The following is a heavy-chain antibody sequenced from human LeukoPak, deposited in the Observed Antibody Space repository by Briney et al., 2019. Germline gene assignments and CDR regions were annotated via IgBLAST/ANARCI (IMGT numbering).Heavy chain of an antibody. CDR1: GFTFSSYA. CDR3: AKKSGLRFLEWLPYYFDY. Sequence: GGSLRLSCAASGFTFSSYAMSWVRQAPGKGVEWVSAISGSGGTTYYSASVKGRFTISRDNSKNTLYLQMNSLRAEDTAVYYCAKKSGLRFLEWLPYYFDYWGQGTLVTVSS. CDR2: ISGSGGTT. D-gene: IGHD3-3*01. V-gene: IGHV3-23*01. J-gene: IGHJ4*02.